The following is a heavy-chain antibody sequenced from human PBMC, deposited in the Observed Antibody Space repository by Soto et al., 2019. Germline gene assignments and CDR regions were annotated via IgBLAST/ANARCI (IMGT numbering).Heavy chain of an antibody. Sequence: GASVKVSCKASGYTFIDYYMHWVRQAPGQGFEWMGRISPRSGGTNYAQRFQGRVTMTWDTSLNTAYMELSSLISEDTAVYYCARPPGYISDWYYFDLWGQGTLVTVSS. D-gene: IGHD3-9*01. CDR3: ARPPGYISDWYYFDL. V-gene: IGHV1-2*02. CDR2: ISPRSGGT. J-gene: IGHJ4*02. CDR1: GYTFIDYY.